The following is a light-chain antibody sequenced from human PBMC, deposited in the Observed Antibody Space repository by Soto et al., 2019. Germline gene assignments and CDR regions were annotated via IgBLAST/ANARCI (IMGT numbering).Light chain of an antibody. Sequence: QSVLTQPASVSGSPGQSITISCTGTSSDIGAYNFVSWYQQHPGKAPKLMLYDVNIRPSGVSNRFSGSKSGNTASLTISGLQAEDEADYYCTSWRTSTTMIFGGGTKPTVL. V-gene: IGLV2-14*03. CDR1: SSDIGAYNF. CDR2: DVN. J-gene: IGLJ2*01. CDR3: TSWRTSTTMI.